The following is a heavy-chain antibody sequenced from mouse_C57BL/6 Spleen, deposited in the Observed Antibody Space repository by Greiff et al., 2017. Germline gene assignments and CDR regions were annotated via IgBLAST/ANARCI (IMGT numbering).Heavy chain of an antibody. CDR2: IDPSDSYT. CDR1: GYTFTSYW. CDR3: ARSHYGSSDFDY. J-gene: IGHJ2*01. Sequence: VQLQQPGAELVRPGTSVKLSCKASGYTFTSYWMHWVKQRPGQGLEWIGVIDPSDSYTNYNQKFKGKATLTVDTSSSTASMQLSSLTSEDSAVYYCARSHYGSSDFDYWGQGTTLTVSS. D-gene: IGHD1-1*01. V-gene: IGHV1-59*01.